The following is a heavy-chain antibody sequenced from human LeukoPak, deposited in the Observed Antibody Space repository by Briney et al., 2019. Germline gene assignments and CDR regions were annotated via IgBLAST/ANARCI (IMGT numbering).Heavy chain of an antibody. CDR3: VTGVDIVATIELDY. V-gene: IGHV3-30-3*01. CDR1: GFTFSSYA. D-gene: IGHD5-12*01. Sequence: GGSLRLSCAASGFTFSSYAMHWVRQAPGKGLEWVAVISYDGSNKYYADSVKGRFTISRDNSKNTLYLQMNSLRAEDTAVYYCVTGVDIVATIELDYWGQGTLVTVSS. J-gene: IGHJ4*02. CDR2: ISYDGSNK.